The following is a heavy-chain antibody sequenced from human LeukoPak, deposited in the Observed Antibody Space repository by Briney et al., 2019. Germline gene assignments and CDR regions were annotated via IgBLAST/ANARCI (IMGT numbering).Heavy chain of an antibody. CDR1: GFTFSSYA. D-gene: IGHD3-3*01. CDR2: ISGSGGST. V-gene: IGHV3-23*01. CDR3: AKDAIFGVVLYDY. J-gene: IGHJ4*02. Sequence: GGSLRLSCAASGFTFSSYAMSWVRQAPGKGLEWVSAISGSGGSTYYADSVKGRFTIPRDNSKNTLYLQMTSLRAEDTAVYYCAKDAIFGVVLYDYWGQGTLVTVSS.